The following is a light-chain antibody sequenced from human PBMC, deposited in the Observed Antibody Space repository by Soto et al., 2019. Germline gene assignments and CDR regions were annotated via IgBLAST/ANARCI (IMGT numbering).Light chain of an antibody. CDR2: DNN. Sequence: QSVLTQPPSVSAAPGQKVTVSCSGSSSNIGNNHVSWYQHLPGTAPKVLIYDNNKRPSGIPDRFSGSKSATSATLDITGLQTGDVADYYCGSWDRSLRGWVFGGGTKLTVL. CDR3: GSWDRSLRGWV. CDR1: SSNIGNNH. V-gene: IGLV1-51*01. J-gene: IGLJ3*02.